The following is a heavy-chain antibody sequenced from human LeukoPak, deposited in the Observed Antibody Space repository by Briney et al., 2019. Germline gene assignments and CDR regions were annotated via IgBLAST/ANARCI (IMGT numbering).Heavy chain of an antibody. CDR1: GGSISSGGYY. CDR2: IYHSGST. V-gene: IGHV4-30-2*01. Sequence: SQTLSLTCTVSGGSISSGGYYWSWIRQPPGKGLEWIGYIYHSGSTYYNPSLKSRVTISVDTSKNQFSLKLSSVTAADTAVYYCARERRWSPPYYYMDVWGKGTTVTVSS. J-gene: IGHJ6*03. CDR3: ARERRWSPPYYYMDV. D-gene: IGHD4-23*01.